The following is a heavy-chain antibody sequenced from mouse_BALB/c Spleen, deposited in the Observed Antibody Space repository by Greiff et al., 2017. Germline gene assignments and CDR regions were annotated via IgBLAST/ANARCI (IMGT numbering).Heavy chain of an antibody. J-gene: IGHJ3*01. CDR1: GFTFSDYY. Sequence: EVKVEESGGGLVKPGGSLKLSCAASGFTFSDYYMYWVRQTPEKRLEWVATISDGGSYTYYPDSVKGRFTISRDNAKNNLYLQMSSLKSEDTAMYYCARDRGSGGFAYWGQGTLVTVSA. CDR2: ISDGGSYT. CDR3: ARDRGSGGFAY. V-gene: IGHV5-4*02. D-gene: IGHD3-2*02.